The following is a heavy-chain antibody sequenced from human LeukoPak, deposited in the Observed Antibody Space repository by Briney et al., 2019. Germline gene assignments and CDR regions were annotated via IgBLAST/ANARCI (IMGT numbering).Heavy chain of an antibody. Sequence: RPGGSLRLSCAASGFTFGNYGMSWVRQAPGKGLEWVSGINWNGDRTGYADSVKGRFTISGDNAKNSLYLQMNSLRAEDTALYYCARGASIEWIRSGFDPWGQGTLVTVSS. J-gene: IGHJ5*02. CDR3: ARGASIEWIRSGFDP. D-gene: IGHD2-2*03. V-gene: IGHV3-20*04. CDR2: INWNGDRT. CDR1: GFTFGNYG.